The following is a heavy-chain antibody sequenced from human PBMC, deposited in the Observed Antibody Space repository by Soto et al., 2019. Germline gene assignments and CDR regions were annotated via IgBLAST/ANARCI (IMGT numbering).Heavy chain of an antibody. Sequence: QVQLVQSGAEVKKPGASVKVSCKASGYTFTNYVLSWVRQAPGEGLEWMGWISTYNGNTNYAQKVQGRVTMDTDTSTSTVYMELRSVRPEDTAVYYCARGYGTRMRRGGRQGHYYGMDVWGQGTTVTVSS. CDR2: ISTYNGNT. CDR1: GYTFTNYV. J-gene: IGHJ6*02. CDR3: ARGYGTRMRRGGRQGHYYGMDV. D-gene: IGHD1-7*01. V-gene: IGHV1-18*01.